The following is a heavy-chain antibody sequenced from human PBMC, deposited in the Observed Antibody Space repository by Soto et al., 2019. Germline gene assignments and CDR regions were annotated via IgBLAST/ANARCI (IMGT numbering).Heavy chain of an antibody. D-gene: IGHD5-18*01. Sequence: GASVKVSCKASGGTFSSYAISWVRQAPGQRLEWMGGIIPIFGTTNYAQKFQGRVTITRDTSASTAYMELSSLRSEDTAVYYCAREAPEAMAYFDYWGQGTLVTVSS. CDR2: IIPIFGTT. CDR3: AREAPEAMAYFDY. V-gene: IGHV1-69*05. CDR1: GGTFSSYA. J-gene: IGHJ4*02.